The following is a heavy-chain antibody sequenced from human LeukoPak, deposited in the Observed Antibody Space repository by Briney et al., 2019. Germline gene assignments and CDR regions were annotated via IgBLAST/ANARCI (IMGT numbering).Heavy chain of an antibody. CDR3: AREDYDDSGAWYFDL. J-gene: IGHJ2*01. V-gene: IGHV4-4*02. D-gene: IGHD3-3*01. CDR1: GGSISRSNW. CDR2: IYHSGST. Sequence: SGTLSLTCTVSGGSISRSNWWSWVRQPPGKGLEWIGEIYHSGSTNYNPSLKSRVTISVDKSKNQFSLKLSSVTAADTAVYYCAREDYDDSGAWYFDLWGRGTLVTVSS.